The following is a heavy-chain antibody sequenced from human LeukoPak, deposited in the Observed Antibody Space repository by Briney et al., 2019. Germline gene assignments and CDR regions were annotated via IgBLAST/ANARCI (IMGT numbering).Heavy chain of an antibody. V-gene: IGHV4-4*02. CDR3: ASWRGYRGYDYGFDY. CDR2: IYHSGST. CDR1: GFTVSSNY. J-gene: IGHJ4*02. Sequence: GSLRLSCAASGFTVSSNYMSWVRQPPGKGLEWIGEIYHSGSTNYNPSLKSRVTISVDKSKNQFSLKLSSVTAADTAVYYCASWRGYRGYDYGFDYWGQGTLVTVSS. D-gene: IGHD5-12*01.